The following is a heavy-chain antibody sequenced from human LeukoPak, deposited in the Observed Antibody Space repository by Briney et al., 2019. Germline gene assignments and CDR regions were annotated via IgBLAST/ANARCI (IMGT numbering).Heavy chain of an antibody. J-gene: IGHJ5*02. CDR3: ARAPPDGITIFGVVSRLEPNWFDP. CDR1: GYTFTSYY. V-gene: IGHV1-46*01. D-gene: IGHD3-3*01. Sequence: ASVKVSCKASGYTFTSYYMHWVRQAPGQGLEWMGIINPSGGSTSYPQKFQGRVTMTRDTSTSTVYMELSSLRSEDTAVYYCARAPPDGITIFGVVSRLEPNWFDPWGQGTLVTVSS. CDR2: INPSGGST.